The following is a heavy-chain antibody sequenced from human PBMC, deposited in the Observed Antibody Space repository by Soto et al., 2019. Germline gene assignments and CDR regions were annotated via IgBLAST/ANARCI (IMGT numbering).Heavy chain of an antibody. J-gene: IGHJ4*02. V-gene: IGHV3-23*01. Sequence: VGSLRLSCAASGFTFSSYDMSWVRQAPGKGLEYVSSISVTGSGTYYADSVKGRFTISRDNSKNTLYLQMNSLRVEDTAVYYCARTTTTKSRDYWGQGTLVTVSS. D-gene: IGHD4-17*01. CDR2: ISVTGSGT. CDR3: ARTTTTKSRDY. CDR1: GFTFSSYD.